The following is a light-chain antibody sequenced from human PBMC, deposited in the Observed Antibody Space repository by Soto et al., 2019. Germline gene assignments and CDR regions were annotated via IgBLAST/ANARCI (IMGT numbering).Light chain of an antibody. J-gene: IGLJ1*01. Sequence: QSALTQPASVSGSPGQSITISCTGTSSDVGTYNYVSWYQLHPGKAPKLMVYEVSNRPSGVSNRFSGFKSGNTASLTISGLQAEDEADYHCSSYTSSSTYVFGTGTKLTVL. CDR2: EVS. CDR1: SSDVGTYNY. V-gene: IGLV2-14*01. CDR3: SSYTSSSTYV.